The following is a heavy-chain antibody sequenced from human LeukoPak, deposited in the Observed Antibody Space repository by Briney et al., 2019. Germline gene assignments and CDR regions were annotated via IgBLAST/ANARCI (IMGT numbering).Heavy chain of an antibody. CDR2: ISYSGGNT. Sequence: GGSLRLSCAASGFTFSDYAMNWVRQALGRGLEWVSTISYSGGNTYYADPVKGRFTISRDNSKNTLYLQMNSLRAEDTAIYYCAKARYCCGGTCPEWFDPWGQGTLVTVSS. J-gene: IGHJ5*02. V-gene: IGHV3-23*01. CDR1: GFTFSDYA. D-gene: IGHD2-15*01. CDR3: AKARYCCGGTCPEWFDP.